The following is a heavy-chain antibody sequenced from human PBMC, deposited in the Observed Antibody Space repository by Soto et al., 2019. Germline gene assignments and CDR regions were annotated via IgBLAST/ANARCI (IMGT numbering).Heavy chain of an antibody. V-gene: IGHV3-13*05. CDR2: IGTAGDP. D-gene: IGHD6-13*01. CDR3: ARGTIAAAGTTYYYGMDV. Sequence: HPGGSLRLSCAASGFTFSSYDMHWVRQATGKGLEWVSAIGTAGDPYYPGSVKGRFTISRENAKNSLYLQMNSLRAGDTAVYYCARGTIAAAGTTYYYGMDVWGQGTTVTVSS. CDR1: GFTFSSYD. J-gene: IGHJ6*02.